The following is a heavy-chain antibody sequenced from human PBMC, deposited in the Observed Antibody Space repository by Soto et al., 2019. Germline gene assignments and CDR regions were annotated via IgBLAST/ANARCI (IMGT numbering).Heavy chain of an antibody. V-gene: IGHV5-51*01. Sequence: GESLKISCKGSGYSFTSYWIGWVRQMPGKGLEWMGIIYPGDSDTRYSPSFQGQVTISADKSISTAYLQWSSLKASDTAMYYCARRRMNYYDSSGPQGDAFDIWGQGTMVTVS. J-gene: IGHJ3*02. CDR2: IYPGDSDT. CDR1: GYSFTSYW. CDR3: ARRRMNYYDSSGPQGDAFDI. D-gene: IGHD3-22*01.